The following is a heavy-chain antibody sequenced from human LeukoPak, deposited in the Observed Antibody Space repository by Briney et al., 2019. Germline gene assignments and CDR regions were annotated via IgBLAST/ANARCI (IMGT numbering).Heavy chain of an antibody. J-gene: IGHJ4*02. Sequence: GGSLRLSCAASGFTVSSNYMSWVRQAPGKGLEWVSRINADGRSTSYADSVKGRFTISRDNAKNTLYLQMNSLRAEDTAVYYCAKDRADYGDYYYFDYWGQGTLVTVSS. D-gene: IGHD4-17*01. CDR2: INADGRST. V-gene: IGHV3-74*01. CDR1: GFTVSSNY. CDR3: AKDRADYGDYYYFDY.